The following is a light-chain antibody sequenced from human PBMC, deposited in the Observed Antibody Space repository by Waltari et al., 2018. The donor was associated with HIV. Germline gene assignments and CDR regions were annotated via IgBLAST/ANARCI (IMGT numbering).Light chain of an antibody. Sequence: SYELPQPPSVSVSPGQTARITCPGVLPYKHPFWYQQKSGQAPVVVIYEAYKRPSGIPERFSGSRSGAMAILTISGAQVEDEGDYYCYSTDSSGRGVFGGGTKLTVL. CDR2: EAY. CDR3: YSTDSSGRGV. V-gene: IGLV3-10*01. J-gene: IGLJ3*02. CDR1: LPYKH.